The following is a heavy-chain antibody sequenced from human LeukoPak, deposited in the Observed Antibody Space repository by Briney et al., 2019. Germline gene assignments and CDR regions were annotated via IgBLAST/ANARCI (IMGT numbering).Heavy chain of an antibody. CDR3: ARGSAVAGTVYYYGMDV. Sequence: SETLSLTCGVYGGSFSGYYWSWIRQPPGKGLEWIGEINHSGSTNYNPSLKSRVTISVDTSKNQFSLKLSSVTAADTAVYYCARGSAVAGTVYYYGMDVWGKGTTVTVSS. CDR2: INHSGST. D-gene: IGHD6-19*01. V-gene: IGHV4-34*01. CDR1: GGSFSGYY. J-gene: IGHJ6*04.